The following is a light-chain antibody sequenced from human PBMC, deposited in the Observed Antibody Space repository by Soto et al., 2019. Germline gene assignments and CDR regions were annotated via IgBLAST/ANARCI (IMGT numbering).Light chain of an antibody. CDR1: QSVSSN. Sequence: EIVMTQSPATLSVSPGERATLSCRASQSVSSNLAWYQQKPGQAPRLLIYGASTRATRIPARFSGSGSGTEFPLTISSLQSEDFAVYYCQQYNKWPPITFGQGTKLEIK. CDR2: GAS. CDR3: QQYNKWPPIT. V-gene: IGKV3-15*01. J-gene: IGKJ2*01.